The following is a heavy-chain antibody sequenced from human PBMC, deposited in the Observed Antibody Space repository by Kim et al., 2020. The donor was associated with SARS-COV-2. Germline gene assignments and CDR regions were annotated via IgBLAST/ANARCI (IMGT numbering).Heavy chain of an antibody. J-gene: IGHJ3*02. Sequence: SETLSLTCTVSGGSINSSSLYWGWIRQPPGKGLEWIGNVYYSGSLYYNPSLMSRVTISLDTSKNQFSLRLNSVTAADTAVYYCARDAFSEDLSDIVTASRTHAFDIWGQGTVDTVSS. CDR2: VYYSGSL. D-gene: IGHD3-9*01. V-gene: IGHV4-39*02. CDR1: GGSINSSSLY. CDR3: ARDAFSEDLSDIVTASRTHAFDI.